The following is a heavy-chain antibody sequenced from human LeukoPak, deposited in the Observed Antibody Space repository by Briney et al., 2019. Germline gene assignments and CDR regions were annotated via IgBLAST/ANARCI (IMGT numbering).Heavy chain of an antibody. CDR3: AREYYYGSGSYYSEPPGVGFDP. V-gene: IGHV1-18*04. D-gene: IGHD3-10*01. CDR1: GYTFTSYG. CDR2: ISAYNGNT. Sequence: AASVKVSCKASGYTFTSYGISWVRQAPGQGLEWMGWISAYNGNTNYAQKLQGRVTMTTDTSTSTAYMELRSLRSDDTAVYYCAREYYYGSGSYYSEPPGVGFDPWGQGTLVTVSS. J-gene: IGHJ5*02.